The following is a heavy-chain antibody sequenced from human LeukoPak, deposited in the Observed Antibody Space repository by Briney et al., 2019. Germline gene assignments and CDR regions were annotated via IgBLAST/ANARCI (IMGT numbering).Heavy chain of an antibody. V-gene: IGHV3-30*02. CDR3: AKDWGQVPASISGD. D-gene: IGHD2-2*01. CDR1: GFSLSRNG. J-gene: IGHJ1*01. CDR2: ILSDGSYE. Sequence: GGSLRLSCATSGFSLSRNGMHWVRQAPGQGLEWVAFILSDGSYEYYADSVKGRFTISRDTSRNTLFLQMNSLRTEDTAVYYCAKDWGQVPASISGDWGQGTLVTVSS.